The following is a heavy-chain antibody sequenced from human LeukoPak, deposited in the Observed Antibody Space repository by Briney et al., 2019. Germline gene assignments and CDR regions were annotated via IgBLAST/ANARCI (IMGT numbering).Heavy chain of an antibody. V-gene: IGHV3-7*05. CDR3: ARFFEQQPFDY. CDR2: IKQDGSEK. D-gene: IGHD6-13*01. Sequence: PGGSLRLSCAASGFTFSSYWMSWVRQAPGKGLEWVANIKQDGSEKYYVDSVKGRFTISRDNAKNSLYLQMNSLRAEDTAVYCCARFFEQQPFDYWGQGTLVTVSS. J-gene: IGHJ4*02. CDR1: GFTFSSYW.